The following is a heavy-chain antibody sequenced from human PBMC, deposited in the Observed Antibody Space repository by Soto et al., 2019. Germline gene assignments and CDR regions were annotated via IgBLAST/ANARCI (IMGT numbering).Heavy chain of an antibody. CDR3: ASLPTDIVVVVAATKNYYYYMDV. CDR2: ISSSGSTI. D-gene: IGHD2-15*01. J-gene: IGHJ6*03. CDR1: GFTFSDYY. Sequence: VQLVESGGGLVKPGGSLRLSCAASGFTFSDYYMSWIRQAPGKGLEWVSYISSSGSTIYYADSVKGRFTISRDNAKNSLYLQMNSLRAEDTAVYYCASLPTDIVVVVAATKNYYYYMDVWGKGTTVTVSS. V-gene: IGHV3-11*01.